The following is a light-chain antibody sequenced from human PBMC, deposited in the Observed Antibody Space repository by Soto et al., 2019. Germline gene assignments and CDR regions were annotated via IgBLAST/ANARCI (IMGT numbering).Light chain of an antibody. CDR2: EVS. J-gene: IGLJ2*01. CDR3: SLYAGTNSVV. V-gene: IGLV2-8*01. CDR1: SSDIGAYKF. Sequence: QSALTQPPSASGSPGQSVAISCTGTSSDIGAYKFVSWYQQHPGKAPKLIIYEVSIRPSGVPDRFSGSKSGNTASLTVSGLQAEDEADYYCSLYAGTNSVVFGGGTKLTVL.